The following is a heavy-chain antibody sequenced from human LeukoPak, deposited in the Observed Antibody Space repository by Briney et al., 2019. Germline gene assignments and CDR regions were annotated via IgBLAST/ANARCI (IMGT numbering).Heavy chain of an antibody. CDR1: DGSLSIYY. V-gene: IGHV4-4*08. CDR2: VYSSGNT. J-gene: IGHJ4*02. D-gene: IGHD3-10*01. Sequence: SETLSLTCTVSDGSLSIYYWSWIRQPPGKGLEWIGYVYSSGNTNYSPSLKGRAIISADTSKNQFSLKLTSVTAADTAVYYCVRDRELTYWGQGILVTVSS. CDR3: VRDRELTY.